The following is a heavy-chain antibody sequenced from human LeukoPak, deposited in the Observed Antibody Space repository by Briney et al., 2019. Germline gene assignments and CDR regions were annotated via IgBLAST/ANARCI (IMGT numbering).Heavy chain of an antibody. CDR1: GFTFSSYA. V-gene: IGHV3-7*01. Sequence: HPGGSLRLSCAASGFTFSSYAMSWVRQAPGKGLEWVANIKQDGSEKYYVDSVKGRFTISRDNAKNSLYLQMNSLRAEDTAVYYCARGGYYYDSSGYYDYWGQGTLVTVSS. CDR3: ARGGYYYDSSGYYDY. CDR2: IKQDGSEK. D-gene: IGHD3-22*01. J-gene: IGHJ4*02.